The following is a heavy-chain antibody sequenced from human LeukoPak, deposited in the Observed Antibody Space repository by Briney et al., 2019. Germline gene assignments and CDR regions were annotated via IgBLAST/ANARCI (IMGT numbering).Heavy chain of an antibody. CDR1: GFTFSSDE. D-gene: IGHD2-2*01. J-gene: IGHJ6*02. CDR2: ISSSGRTI. V-gene: IGHV3-48*03. CDR3: ARGHRYCSSTSCYAGPSYGLDV. Sequence: GGSLRLSCAASGFTFSSDEFNWVRQAPGKGLEWVSYISSSGRTIFYADSVKGRFTISRDNAKNSLYLQMNSLRAEDTAVYHCARGHRYCSSTSCYAGPSYGLDVWGQGTTVTVSS.